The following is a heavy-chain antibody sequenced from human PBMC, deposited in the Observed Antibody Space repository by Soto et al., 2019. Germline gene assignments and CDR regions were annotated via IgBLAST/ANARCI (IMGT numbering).Heavy chain of an antibody. CDR3: ARGTDCSGGSCRERWGYYYYYYGMDV. Sequence: ASVKVSCKASGYTFTSYYMHWVRQAPGQGLDWMGIINPSGGSTSYAQKFQGRFTMTRDTSTSTVYMELSSLRSEDTAVYYCARGTDCSGGSCRERWGYYYYYYGMDVWGQGTTVTVSS. CDR1: GYTFTSYY. CDR2: INPSGGST. D-gene: IGHD2-15*01. V-gene: IGHV1-46*01. J-gene: IGHJ6*02.